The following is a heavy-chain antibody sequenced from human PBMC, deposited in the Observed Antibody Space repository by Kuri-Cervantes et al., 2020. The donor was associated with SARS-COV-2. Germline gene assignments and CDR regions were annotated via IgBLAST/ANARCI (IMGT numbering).Heavy chain of an antibody. V-gene: IGHV1-46*02. J-gene: IGHJ6*03. CDR2: INPSGDST. CDR1: GYIFNIYY. D-gene: IGHD3-9*01. CDR3: ARGGYFDWLANLYYYYMDV. Sequence: ASVKVSCKASGYIFNIYYMHWVRQAPGQGLEWMGIINPSGDSTTYAQKFQGRVTMTRDSSTSTLYMELSSLTSDDTAVYYCARGGYFDWLANLYYYYMDVWGKGTTVTVSS.